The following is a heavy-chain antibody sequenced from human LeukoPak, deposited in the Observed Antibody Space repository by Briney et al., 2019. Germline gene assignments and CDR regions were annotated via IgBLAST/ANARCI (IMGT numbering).Heavy chain of an antibody. V-gene: IGHV3-53*01. CDR1: GFTVNSSY. Sequence: PGGSLRLSRAASGFTVNSSYINWVRRAPGKGLEWVSVIYSGGSTYYADSVKGRFTISRDNSKNTLYLQMNSLRAEDTAVYYCAREGLWFGESEHWGQGTLVTVSS. CDR3: AREGLWFGESEH. D-gene: IGHD3-10*01. CDR2: IYSGGST. J-gene: IGHJ1*01.